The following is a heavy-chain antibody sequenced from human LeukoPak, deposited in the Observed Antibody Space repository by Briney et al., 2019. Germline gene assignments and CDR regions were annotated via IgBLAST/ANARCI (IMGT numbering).Heavy chain of an antibody. CDR1: GGSISSYY. Sequence: SETLSLTCTVSGGSISSYYWSWIRQPAGKGLEWIGRIYTSGSTNYNPSLKSRVTMSVDTSKNQFSLKLSSVTAADAAVYYCARAGYSYGTGYYFDYWGQGALVTVSS. J-gene: IGHJ4*02. V-gene: IGHV4-4*07. CDR3: ARAGYSYGTGYYFDY. D-gene: IGHD5-18*01. CDR2: IYTSGST.